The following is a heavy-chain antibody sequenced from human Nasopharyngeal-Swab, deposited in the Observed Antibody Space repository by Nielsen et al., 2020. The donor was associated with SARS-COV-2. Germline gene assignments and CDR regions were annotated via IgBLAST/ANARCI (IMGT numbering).Heavy chain of an antibody. CDR3: VRGGVQQRIDF. CDR1: GGTISTYA. D-gene: IGHD3-10*01. J-gene: IGHJ4*02. V-gene: IGHV1-69*13. CDR2: IIPMYGTP. Sequence: SVKVGWKASGGTISTYAISWVRQAPGQGLEWMGGIIPMYGTPNYAQKFQDRVTISADVSTRTGFMELRSLGIDDTAVYYCVRGGVQQRIDFWGQGTLVTVSS.